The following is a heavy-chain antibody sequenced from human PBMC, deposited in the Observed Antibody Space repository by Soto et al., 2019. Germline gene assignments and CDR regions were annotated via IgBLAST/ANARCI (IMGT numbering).Heavy chain of an antibody. V-gene: IGHV1-69*13. CDR2: IIPIFGTA. CDR1: GGTFSSYA. CDR3: ARAEAAAGTIDYYYYMDV. J-gene: IGHJ6*03. Sequence: SVKVSCKASGGTFSSYAISWVRQAPGQGLEWMGGIIPIFGTANYAQKFQGRVTITADESTSTAYMELSSLRSEDTAVYYCARAEAAAGTIDYYYYMDVWGKGTTVTVSS. D-gene: IGHD6-13*01.